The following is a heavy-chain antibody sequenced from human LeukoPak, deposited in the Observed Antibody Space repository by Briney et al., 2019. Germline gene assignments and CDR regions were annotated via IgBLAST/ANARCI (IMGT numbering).Heavy chain of an antibody. V-gene: IGHV3-23*01. CDR3: AKDDFLWFGELLYPGFGY. CDR1: GFTFSSYA. D-gene: IGHD3-10*01. J-gene: IGHJ4*02. CDR2: ISGSGGST. Sequence: GGSLRLSCAASGFTFSSYAMSWVRQAPGKGLEWVSAISGSGGSTYYADSVKGRFTISRDNSKNTLYLQMNSLRAEDTAVYYCAKDDFLWFGELLYPGFGYWGQGTLVTVSS.